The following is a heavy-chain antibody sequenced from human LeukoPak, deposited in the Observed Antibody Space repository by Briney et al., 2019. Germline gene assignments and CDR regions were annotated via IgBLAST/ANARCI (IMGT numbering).Heavy chain of an antibody. J-gene: IGHJ6*02. CDR3: AKDMAKCGGDCYEKYYYGMDV. CDR1: GFTFDDYA. D-gene: IGHD2-21*02. CDR2: ISWNGGSI. V-gene: IGHV3-9*01. Sequence: PGGSLRLSCAASGFTFDDYAMHWVRRAPGKGLEWVSGISWNGGSIAYADSVKGRFTISRDNAKNSLYLQMNSLRAEDTALYYCAKDMAKCGGDCYEKYYYGMDVWGQGTTVTVSS.